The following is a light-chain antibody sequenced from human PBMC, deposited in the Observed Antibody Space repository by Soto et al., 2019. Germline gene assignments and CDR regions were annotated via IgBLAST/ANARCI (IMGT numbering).Light chain of an antibody. V-gene: IGLV2-14*01. CDR3: GSYARSSTLWV. Sequence: QSALTQPASVSGSPGQSITISCTGTSTDVGGYNYVSWYQQHSGKAPKLMIYDISNRPSGVSNRFSGSKSGNTASLTSSGVEAEDEADYYCGSYARSSTLWVFGGGTKVTV. CDR2: DIS. CDR1: STDVGGYNY. J-gene: IGLJ1*01.